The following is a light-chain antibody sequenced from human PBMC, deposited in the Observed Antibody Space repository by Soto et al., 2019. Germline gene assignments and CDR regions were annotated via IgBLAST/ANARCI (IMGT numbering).Light chain of an antibody. V-gene: IGLV2-23*02. J-gene: IGLJ1*01. CDR3: CSYAGSSTLYV. CDR1: SSDGGSYNL. Sequence: QSVLTQPASVSGSPGQSITISCTGTSSDGGSYNLVSWYQQHPGKAPKLMIYEVSKRPSGVSNRFSGSKSGNTASLTISGLQAEDEADYYCCSYAGSSTLYVFGTGTKVTVL. CDR2: EVS.